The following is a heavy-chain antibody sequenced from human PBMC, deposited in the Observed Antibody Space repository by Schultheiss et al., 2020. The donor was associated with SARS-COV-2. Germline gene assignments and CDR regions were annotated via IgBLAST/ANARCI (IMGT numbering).Heavy chain of an antibody. V-gene: IGHV4-59*12. CDR1: GGSISSYY. D-gene: IGHD3-22*01. J-gene: IGHJ4*02. CDR3: ARGVGSSGYYNY. Sequence: SETLSLTCTVSGGSISSYYWSWIRQPPGKGLEWIGYIYYSGSTNYNPSLKSRVTISVDTSKNQFSLELSSVTAADTAVYYCARGVGSSGYYNYWGQGTLVTVSS. CDR2: IYYSGST.